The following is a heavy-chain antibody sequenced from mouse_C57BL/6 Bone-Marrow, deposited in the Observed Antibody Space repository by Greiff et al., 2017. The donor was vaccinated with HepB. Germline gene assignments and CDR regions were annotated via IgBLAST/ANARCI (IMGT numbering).Heavy chain of an antibody. CDR2: INPNNGGT. CDR3: GWDEGGYFDY. V-gene: IGHV1-26*01. D-gene: IGHD4-1*01. CDR1: GYTFTDYY. J-gene: IGHJ2*01. Sequence: EVQLQQSGPELVKPGASVKISCKASGYTFTDYYMNWVKQSHGKSLEWIGDINPNNGGTSYNQKFKGKATLTVDKSSSTAYMELRSLTSEDSAVYYCGWDEGGYFDYWGQGTTLTVSS.